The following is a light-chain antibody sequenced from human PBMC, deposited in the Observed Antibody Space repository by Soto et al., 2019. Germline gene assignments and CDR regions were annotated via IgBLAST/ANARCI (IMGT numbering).Light chain of an antibody. Sequence: DIQMTQSPSSVSASVGDRVTISCRASEDINSRLAWYQQKPGNAPKLLIYAAFILQSGVPSRFSGYGSGTDFTLAISSLQPEDFATYYSQHADSFPITFGQGTRLEIK. V-gene: IGKV1-12*01. CDR2: AAF. CDR3: QHADSFPIT. J-gene: IGKJ5*01. CDR1: EDINSR.